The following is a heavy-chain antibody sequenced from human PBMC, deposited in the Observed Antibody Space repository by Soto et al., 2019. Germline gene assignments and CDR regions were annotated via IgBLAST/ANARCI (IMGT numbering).Heavy chain of an antibody. D-gene: IGHD1-1*01. CDR1: GDSISSAVNY. J-gene: IGHJ3*01. Sequence: QVQLQESGPGLVKPSQTLSLTCTVSGDSISSAVNYWSWIRQQQGQGLEGIGYYYHTASTYSNPTLKSRVTITVATSNNRFPLKLSSVTAAGTAVYYCARNVYDVRDAFDLWGQGTMVTVSS. CDR3: ARNVYDVRDAFDL. CDR2: YYHTAST. V-gene: IGHV4-31*03.